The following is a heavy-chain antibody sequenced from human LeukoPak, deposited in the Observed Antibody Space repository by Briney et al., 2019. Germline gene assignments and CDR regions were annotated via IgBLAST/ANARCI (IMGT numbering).Heavy chain of an antibody. CDR1: GFTFSSYS. CDR3: ARDQVSYGSRSYYGY. J-gene: IGHJ4*02. D-gene: IGHD3-10*01. Sequence: GGSLRLSCATSGFTFSSYSMNWVRQAPGKGLEWVSSISSSSSYIYYADSVKGRFTISRDNAKNSLYLQMNSLRAEDTAVYYCARDQVSYGSRSYYGYWGQGTLVTVSS. CDR2: ISSSSSYI. V-gene: IGHV3-21*01.